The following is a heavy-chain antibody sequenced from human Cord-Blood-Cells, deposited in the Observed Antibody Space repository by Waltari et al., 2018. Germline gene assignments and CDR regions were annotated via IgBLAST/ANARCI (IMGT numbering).Heavy chain of an antibody. J-gene: IGHJ6*03. V-gene: IGHV3-23*04. D-gene: IGHD3-10*01. CDR1: GFTFSSYA. CDR2: ISGSGGSK. CDR3: AKGEGSESYYYCYYYMDV. Sequence: EVQLVESGGGLVQPGGSLRLSCAASGFTFSSYAMSWVRQAPGKGLEWVSVISGSGGSKYYADAVKGQYTTSRENSNNTLYLEMNSMRAEDTAVYYCAKGEGSESYYYCYYYMDVWGKGTTVTVSS.